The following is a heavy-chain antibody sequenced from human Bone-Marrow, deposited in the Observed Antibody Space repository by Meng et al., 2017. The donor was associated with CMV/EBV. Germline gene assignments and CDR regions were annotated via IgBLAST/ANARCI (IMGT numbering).Heavy chain of an antibody. Sequence: ASVKVSCKASGYTFTSYGISWVRQAPGQGLEWMGWISAYNGNTNYAQKLQGRVTMTTDTSTSTAYMELRSLRSDDTAVYYCARESSYVLRFLELLPPQTYGMDVWGQGTTVTVSS. CDR1: GYTFTSYG. J-gene: IGHJ6*02. V-gene: IGHV1-18*01. D-gene: IGHD3-3*01. CDR2: ISAYNGNT. CDR3: ARESSYVLRFLELLPPQTYGMDV.